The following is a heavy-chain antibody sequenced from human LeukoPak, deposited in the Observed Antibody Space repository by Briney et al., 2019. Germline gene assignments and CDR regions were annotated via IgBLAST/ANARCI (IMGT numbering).Heavy chain of an antibody. CDR3: AGDGYYDSHRLGAFDI. Sequence: TGGSLRLSCAASGFTFSSYTMNWVRQAPGKGLEYVSAISSNGGSTYYANSVKGRFTISRDNSKNTLYLQMGSLRAEDMAVYYCAGDGYYDSHRLGAFDIWGQGTMVTVSS. J-gene: IGHJ3*02. CDR1: GFTFSSYT. D-gene: IGHD3-22*01. V-gene: IGHV3-64*01. CDR2: ISSNGGST.